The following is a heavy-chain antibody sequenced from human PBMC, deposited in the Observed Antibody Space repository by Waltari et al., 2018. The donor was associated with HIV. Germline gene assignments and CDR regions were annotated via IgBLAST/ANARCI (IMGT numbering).Heavy chain of an antibody. CDR1: GYNLNELS. Sequence: QVQLVQSGAEVKKPGASVKVSCKVSGYNLNELSTHWVRQAPGKGLEWMGGFDPENGETIYPQQVQGRVTMTEDTSTATAYMELSSLRSEDTALYYCATASIVGAATGLDYWGQGTLVTVSS. J-gene: IGHJ4*02. CDR2: FDPENGET. V-gene: IGHV1-24*01. CDR3: ATASIVGAATGLDY. D-gene: IGHD1-26*01.